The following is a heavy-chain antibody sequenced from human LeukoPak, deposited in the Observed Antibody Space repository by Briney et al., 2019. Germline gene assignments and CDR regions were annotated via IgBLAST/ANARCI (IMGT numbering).Heavy chain of an antibody. Sequence: PSETLSLTCTVSGGFISSYYWSWIRQPAGKGLEWIGRIYTSGSTNYNPSLKSRVTISVDTSKNQFSLKLSSVTAADTAVYYCARGPEFATRGNSEDNKYYFDYWGQGTLVTVSS. J-gene: IGHJ4*02. V-gene: IGHV4-4*07. D-gene: IGHD4-23*01. CDR2: IYTSGST. CDR1: GGFISSYY. CDR3: ARGPEFATRGNSEDNKYYFDY.